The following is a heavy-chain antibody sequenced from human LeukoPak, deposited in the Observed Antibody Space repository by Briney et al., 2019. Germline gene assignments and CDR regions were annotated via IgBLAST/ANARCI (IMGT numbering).Heavy chain of an antibody. D-gene: IGHD5/OR15-5a*01. Sequence: PGGSLRLSCAGSGFTFSDFYMNWIRQAPVKGLERLAYISPSGSYTTYADSVKGRFVISRDNTKNPVSLHMNTLTADDTAVYFCASDQVSGVFDYWGQGARVTVSS. CDR2: ISPSGSYT. V-gene: IGHV3-11*05. CDR3: ASDQVSGVFDY. CDR1: GFTFSDFY. J-gene: IGHJ4*02.